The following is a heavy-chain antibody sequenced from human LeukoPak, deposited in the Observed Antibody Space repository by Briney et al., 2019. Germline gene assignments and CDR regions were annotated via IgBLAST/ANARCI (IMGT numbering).Heavy chain of an antibody. CDR3: AIYSSSWAFDY. J-gene: IGHJ4*02. CDR2: ISHSGST. CDR1: GGSFSGYY. D-gene: IGHD6-13*01. V-gene: IGHV4-34*01. Sequence: SETLSLTCAVYGGSFSGYYWSWIRQPPGKGLEWIGEISHSGSTNHNPSLKSRITISVDTSKNQFSLKLSSVTAADTAVYYCAIYSSSWAFDYWGQGTLVTVSS.